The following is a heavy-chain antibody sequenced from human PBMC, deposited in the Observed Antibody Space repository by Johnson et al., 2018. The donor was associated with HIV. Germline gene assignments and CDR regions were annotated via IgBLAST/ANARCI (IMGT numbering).Heavy chain of an antibody. CDR1: GFTFDDYG. D-gene: IGHD3-9*01. CDR3: AKDLRVFDWFNAYDAFDI. V-gene: IGHV3-20*04. Sequence: VQLVESGGGVVRPGGSLRLSCAASGFTFDDYGMSWVRQAPGKGLEWVSGINWNGGSTGYADSVKGRLNIHRNNAKNSLYLEMNSLRADDTAVYYCAKDLRVFDWFNAYDAFDIWGQGTMVTVSS. CDR2: INWNGGST. J-gene: IGHJ3*02.